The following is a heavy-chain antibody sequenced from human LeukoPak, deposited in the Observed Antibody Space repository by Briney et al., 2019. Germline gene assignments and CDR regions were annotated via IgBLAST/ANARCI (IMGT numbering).Heavy chain of an antibody. CDR1: GGSISSSPYY. D-gene: IGHD6-13*01. CDR2: IYYSGST. J-gene: IGHJ4*02. CDR3: ASSWYSTYYFDY. V-gene: IGHV4-39*01. Sequence: SETLSLTCTVSGGSISSSPYYWGWIRQPPGKGQEWIGSIYYSGSTYYNPSLKSRVTVSVDTSKNQFSLKLSSVTAADTAVYYCASSWYSTYYFDYWGQGTLVTVSS.